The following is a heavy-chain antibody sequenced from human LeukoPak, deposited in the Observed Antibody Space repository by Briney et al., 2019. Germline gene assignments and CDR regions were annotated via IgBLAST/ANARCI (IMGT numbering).Heavy chain of an antibody. CDR2: IIPIIGTA. D-gene: IGHD1-26*01. CDR1: GGTFSSYA. CDR3: ASPYSGSDLTYYYYGMDV. Sequence: ASVKVSCKASGGTFSSYAISWVRQAPGQGLEWMGGIIPIIGTANYAQKFQGRVTITADESTSTAYMELSSLRSEDTAVYYCASPYSGSDLTYYYYGMDVWGQGTTVTASS. J-gene: IGHJ6*02. V-gene: IGHV1-69*13.